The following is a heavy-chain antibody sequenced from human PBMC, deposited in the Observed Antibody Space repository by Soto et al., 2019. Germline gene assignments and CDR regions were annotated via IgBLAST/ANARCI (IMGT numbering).Heavy chain of an antibody. Sequence: QEQLVQSGAEVKKPGSSVKVSCKASGGIFSSYALSWVRQAPGQGLEWMGGIIPIFGTSNYAQKFQGRVTITADESTSTAYMELSSLTSEDTAVYYCARERGPEELQGHFDLWGQGTLVTVSS. D-gene: IGHD1-26*01. V-gene: IGHV1-69*01. CDR3: ARERGPEELQGHFDL. CDR1: GGIFSSYA. CDR2: IIPIFGTS. J-gene: IGHJ4*02.